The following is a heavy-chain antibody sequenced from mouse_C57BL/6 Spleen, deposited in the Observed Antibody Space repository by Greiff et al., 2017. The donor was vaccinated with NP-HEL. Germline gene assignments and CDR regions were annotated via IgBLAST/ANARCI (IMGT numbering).Heavy chain of an antibody. CDR2: IYPGDGDT. Sequence: VKLMESGAELVKPGASVKISCKASGYAFSSYWMNWVKQRPGKGLEWIGQIYPGDGDTNYNGKVKGKATLTADKSSSTAYMQLSSLTSEDSAVCFCARGDWDDYWGQGTTLTVSS. V-gene: IGHV1-80*01. J-gene: IGHJ2*01. CDR1: GYAFSSYW. D-gene: IGHD4-1*01. CDR3: ARGDWDDY.